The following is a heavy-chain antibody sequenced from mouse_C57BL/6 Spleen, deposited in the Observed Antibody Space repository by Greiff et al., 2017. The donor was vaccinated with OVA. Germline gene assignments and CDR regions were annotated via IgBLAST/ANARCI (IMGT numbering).Heavy chain of an antibody. CDR1: GYTFTSYW. CDR3: AIYYGSSQYYFDY. CDR2: IDPSDSYT. Sequence: QVQLQQPGAELVRPGTSVKLSCKASGYTFTSYWMHWVKQRPGQGLEWIGVIDPSDSYTNYNQKFKGKATLTVDTSSSTAYMQLSSLTSEDSAVYYCAIYYGSSQYYFDYWGQGTTLTVSS. D-gene: IGHD1-1*01. V-gene: IGHV1-59*01. J-gene: IGHJ2*01.